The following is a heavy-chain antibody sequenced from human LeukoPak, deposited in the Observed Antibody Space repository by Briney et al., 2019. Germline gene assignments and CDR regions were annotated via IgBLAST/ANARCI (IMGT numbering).Heavy chain of an antibody. CDR1: RGSISDYY. CDR2: IYYSGST. Sequence: PSETLSLTCTVSRGSISDYYWSWIRQPPGEGLKWIGYIYYSGSTNYNPSLKSRVTISLDTSKNQFSLNLNSVTAADTAVYYCARELKVCNTGYYFDYWGQGTLVTVSS. D-gene: IGHD2/OR15-2a*01. CDR3: ARELKVCNTGYYFDY. J-gene: IGHJ4*02. V-gene: IGHV4-59*01.